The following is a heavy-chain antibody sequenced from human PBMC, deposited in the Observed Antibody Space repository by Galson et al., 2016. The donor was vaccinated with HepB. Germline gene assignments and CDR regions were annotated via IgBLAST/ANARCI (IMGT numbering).Heavy chain of an antibody. CDR1: GLSLTTSAVG. J-gene: IGHJ5*01. Sequence: PALVKPTQTLTLTCTISGLSLTTSAVGVGWIRQPPGKALEWLAVIYWDDDKRYNPSLKSRLTIAKDTSKNQVVLTMTSMDPVDIGTYYCVQFRVPHTWFASWGQGTLVTVSS. CDR3: VQFRVPHTWFAS. V-gene: IGHV2-5*04. CDR2: IYWDDDK. D-gene: IGHD3-10*01.